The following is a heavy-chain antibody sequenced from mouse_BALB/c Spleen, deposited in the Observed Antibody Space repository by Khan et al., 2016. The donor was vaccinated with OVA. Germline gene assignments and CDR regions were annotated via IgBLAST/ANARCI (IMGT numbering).Heavy chain of an antibody. D-gene: IGHD1-1*02. J-gene: IGHJ2*01. CDR1: GYSITTDYA. CDR3: GRNYGGDFDY. V-gene: IGHV3-2*02. CDR2: ISYSGNT. Sequence: EVELQQSGPGLVKPSQSLSLTCTVTGYSITTDYAWNWIRQFPGSKLEWMGHISYSGNTKYNPSLKSRISITRDTSKNQFFLQLKSVTTEDTARYYYGRNYGGDFDYWGQGTTLTVSS.